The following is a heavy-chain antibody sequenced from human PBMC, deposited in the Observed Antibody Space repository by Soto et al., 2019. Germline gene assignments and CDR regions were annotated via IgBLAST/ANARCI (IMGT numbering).Heavy chain of an antibody. CDR2: IYHSGST. Sequence: SETLSLTCAVSGGSISSSNWWSWVRQPPGKGLEWIGEIYHSGSTNYNPSLKSRVTISVDKSKNQFSLKLSSMTAADTAVYYCARHTSGWGYFDYWGQGTLVTVSS. CDR3: ARHTSGWGYFDY. CDR1: GGSISSSNW. V-gene: IGHV4-4*02. J-gene: IGHJ4*02. D-gene: IGHD6-19*01.